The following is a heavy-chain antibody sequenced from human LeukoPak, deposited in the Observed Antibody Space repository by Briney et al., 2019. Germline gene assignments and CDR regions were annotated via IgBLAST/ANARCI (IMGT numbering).Heavy chain of an antibody. CDR2: IYSGGYT. CDR1: GLIVSSKY. Sequence: GGSLRLSCAASGLIVSSKYMSWVRQAPGKGLEWASVIYSGGYTYYADSVKGRFTISRDNSKSTLYLQMNSLRAEDTAVYYCAVLLLSAFDIWGQGTMVTVSS. V-gene: IGHV3-66*01. CDR3: AVLLLSAFDI. D-gene: IGHD2-15*01. J-gene: IGHJ3*02.